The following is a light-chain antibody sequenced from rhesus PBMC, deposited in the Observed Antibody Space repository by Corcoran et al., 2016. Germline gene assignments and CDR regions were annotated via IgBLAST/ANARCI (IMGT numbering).Light chain of an antibody. J-gene: IGKJ1*01. CDR2: KAS. CDR1: QSISSW. V-gene: IGKV1-22*01. Sequence: DIQMTQSPSSLSASVGDTVTITCRASQSISSWLDWYQQKPCRAPKLLIYKASSLQNGVPSRLSGRGAGTDFSLTISSLQPEDFATYDCLQYRNDPRTFGQGTKVEIK. CDR3: LQYRNDPRT.